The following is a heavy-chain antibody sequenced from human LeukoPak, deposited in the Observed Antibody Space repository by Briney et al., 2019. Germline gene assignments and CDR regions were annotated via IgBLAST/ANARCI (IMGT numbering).Heavy chain of an antibody. CDR1: GFTCSSYS. V-gene: IGHV3-21*01. J-gene: IGHJ4*02. Sequence: GGSLRLSCAASGFTCSSYSMNWVRQAPGKGPEWVSSISSSSSYIYYADSVKGRFTISRDNAKNSLYLQMNSLRAEDTAVYYCASGKGPQYSSSWSDYWGQGTLVTVSS. D-gene: IGHD6-13*01. CDR3: ASGKGPQYSSSWSDY. CDR2: ISSSSSYI.